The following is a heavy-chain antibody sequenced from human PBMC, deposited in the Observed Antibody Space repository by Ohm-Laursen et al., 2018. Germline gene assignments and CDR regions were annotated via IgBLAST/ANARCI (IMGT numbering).Heavy chain of an antibody. CDR1: GGSVSSGSYY. D-gene: IGHD5-12*01. V-gene: IGHV4-61*01. Sequence: SDTLSLTCTVSGGSVSSGSYYWSWIRQPPGKGLEWIGYIYYSGSTNYNPSLKSRVTISVDTSKNQFSLKLSSVTAADTAVYYCAREEGDIVASSLGYYYYGMDVWGQGTTVTVSS. J-gene: IGHJ6*02. CDR3: AREEGDIVASSLGYYYYGMDV. CDR2: IYYSGST.